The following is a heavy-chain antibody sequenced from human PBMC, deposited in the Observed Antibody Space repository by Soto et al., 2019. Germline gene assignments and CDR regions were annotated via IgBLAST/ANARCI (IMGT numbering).Heavy chain of an antibody. CDR3: ARFQDDYVWGSYEGASWVFDY. Sequence: SETLSLTCTVSGGSISSGGYYWSWIRQHPGKGLEWIGYIYYRGSTYYNPSLKSRVTISVDTSKNQFYLKLSSVTAADTAVYYCARFQDDYVWGSYEGASWVFDYWGQGTLVTVSS. D-gene: IGHD3-16*01. CDR2: IYYRGST. V-gene: IGHV4-31*03. J-gene: IGHJ4*02. CDR1: GGSISSGGYY.